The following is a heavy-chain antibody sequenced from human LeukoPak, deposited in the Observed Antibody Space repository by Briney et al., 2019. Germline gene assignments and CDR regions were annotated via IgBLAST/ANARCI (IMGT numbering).Heavy chain of an antibody. CDR2: INSDGSTT. Sequence: AGGSLRLSCAASGFTFSTYWMHWVRQAPGKGLVWVSRINSDGSTTIYADSVKGRFTISRDNAKNTLYLQMNSLSAEDTAVYYCKRNPPPPAVTGPHFDYWGQGTLVTVSS. D-gene: IGHD1-14*01. V-gene: IGHV3-74*01. J-gene: IGHJ4*02. CDR3: KRNPPPPAVTGPHFDY. CDR1: GFTFSTYW.